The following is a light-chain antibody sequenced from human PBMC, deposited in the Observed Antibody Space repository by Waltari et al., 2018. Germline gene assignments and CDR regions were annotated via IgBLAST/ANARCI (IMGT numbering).Light chain of an antibody. Sequence: QSALTQPPSASGSPGPSVTISCTGTSSDVGGYDSVSWYQQHPGKAPKLIIYEVNKRPSGVPDRFSGSKSGNTASLTVSGLQAEDEADYYCSSYTSSNNCVFGTGTKVTVL. CDR1: SSDVGGYDS. CDR3: SSYTSSNNCV. J-gene: IGLJ1*01. V-gene: IGLV2-8*01. CDR2: EVN.